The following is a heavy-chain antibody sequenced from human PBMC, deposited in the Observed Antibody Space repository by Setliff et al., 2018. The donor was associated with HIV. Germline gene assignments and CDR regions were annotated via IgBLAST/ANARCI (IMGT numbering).Heavy chain of an antibody. CDR3: ARDVTKDMITFGEVIVTSRGYFDS. Sequence: ASVKVSCKASGYSFARYGLSWVRQAPGQGLEWMGWISGFNGNTKYAQSFQDRVAMTTETATSTAYREMRSLRSDDTAVYYCARDVTKDMITFGEVIVTSRGYFDSWGQGTLVTVSS. D-gene: IGHD3-16*02. J-gene: IGHJ4*02. CDR2: ISGFNGNT. CDR1: GYSFARYG. V-gene: IGHV1-18*01.